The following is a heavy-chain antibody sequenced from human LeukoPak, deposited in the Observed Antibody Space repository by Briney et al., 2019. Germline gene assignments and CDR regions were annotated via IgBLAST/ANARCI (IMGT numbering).Heavy chain of an antibody. CDR3: VRDGGVSGYDLLDY. CDR1: GFTFSHYW. Sequence: GGSLRLSCAASGFTFSHYWMTWVRQAPGKGLEWVAQINQDGSEEYYMDSVKGRFTISRDNAKNSVFLQMNSLRAEDTAVYYCVRDGGVSGYDLLDYWGQGTLVTVSS. D-gene: IGHD5-12*01. V-gene: IGHV3-7*01. J-gene: IGHJ4*02. CDR2: INQDGSEE.